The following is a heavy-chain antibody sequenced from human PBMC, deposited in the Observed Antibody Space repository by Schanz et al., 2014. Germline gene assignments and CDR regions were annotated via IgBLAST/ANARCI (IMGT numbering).Heavy chain of an antibody. CDR2: ISSGGGST. Sequence: EVHLLESGGGLVQPGGSLRLSCAASGFTFSSYWMHWVRQVPGKGLEWVSSISSGGGSTYYADSVKGRFTISRDNSKNTLYLQMKSLRAEDTAVYYCAKGRFGELSAFDIWGQGTMVTVSS. CDR1: GFTFSSYW. J-gene: IGHJ3*02. D-gene: IGHD3-10*01. CDR3: AKGRFGELSAFDI. V-gene: IGHV3-23*01.